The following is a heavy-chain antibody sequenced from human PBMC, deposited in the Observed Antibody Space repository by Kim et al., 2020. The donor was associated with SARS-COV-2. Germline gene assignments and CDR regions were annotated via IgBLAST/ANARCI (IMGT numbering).Heavy chain of an antibody. D-gene: IGHD6-6*01. J-gene: IGHJ4*02. Sequence: ASVKVSCKASGYTFISYGISWVRQAPGQGLEWMGWISTYNGDTNYARKIQGRATMTTDTSTSTVYMEVRSLRSDDTAVYYCARGKSAESSSPWYYWGQGTLVTVSS. CDR1: GYTFISYG. CDR3: ARGKSAESSSPWYY. CDR2: ISTYNGDT. V-gene: IGHV1-18*01.